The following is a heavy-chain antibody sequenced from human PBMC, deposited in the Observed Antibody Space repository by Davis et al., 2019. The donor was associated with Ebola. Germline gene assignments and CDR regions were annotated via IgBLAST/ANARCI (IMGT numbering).Heavy chain of an antibody. J-gene: IGHJ6*02. Sequence: KVSCKASGGTFSSYAISWVRQAPGQGLEWMGRIIPILGIANYAQKFQGRVTITADESTSTAYMELSSLRSEDTAVYYCARDPSHDSSGYSYYYGMDVWGQGTTVTVSS. CDR1: GGTFSSYA. D-gene: IGHD3-22*01. CDR3: ARDPSHDSSGYSYYYGMDV. V-gene: IGHV1-69*04. CDR2: IIPILGIA.